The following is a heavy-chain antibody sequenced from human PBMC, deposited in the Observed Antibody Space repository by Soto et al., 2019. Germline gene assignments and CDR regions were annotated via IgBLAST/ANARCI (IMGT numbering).Heavy chain of an antibody. CDR2: TSINNGNT. V-gene: IGHV1-18*01. CDR3: ARRGPYSSSPLSNAFDI. CDR1: GYTFTSYG. Sequence: VQLVQSGAEVKKPGASVKVSCKSSGYTFTSYGISWVRQAPGQGLEWMGWTSINNGNTDYAQNFQGRVTLTTDTTRNTAYMDLRSLRSDDTAVYYCARRGPYSSSPLSNAFDIWGQGTMVTVSS. D-gene: IGHD6-6*01. J-gene: IGHJ3*02.